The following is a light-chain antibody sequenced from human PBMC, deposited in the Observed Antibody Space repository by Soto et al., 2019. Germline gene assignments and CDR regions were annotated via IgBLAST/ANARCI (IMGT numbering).Light chain of an antibody. Sequence: DIQMTQSLSSVSASXXDTVXITFLASQDINVYLNWYQQKPGEVPKXXIYSASSLHSGVPSRFTGSGSETDFTLTIRSLQPEDFATYYCQHGYVAPYNFGQGTKVDIK. J-gene: IGKJ2*01. CDR3: QHGYVAPYN. V-gene: IGKV1-39*01. CDR1: QDINVY. CDR2: SAS.